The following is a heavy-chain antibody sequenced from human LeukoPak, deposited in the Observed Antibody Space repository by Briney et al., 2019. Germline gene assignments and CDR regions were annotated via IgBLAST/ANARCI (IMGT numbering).Heavy chain of an antibody. Sequence: SETLSLTCTVSGVPISSYYWSWIRQPAGKGLEWIGRIYTSGSTNYNPSLKSRVTMSVDTSKNQFSLKLSSVTAADTAVYYCARVDRYLGAFDIWGQGTMVTVSS. V-gene: IGHV4-4*07. CDR1: GVPISSYY. D-gene: IGHD3-9*01. J-gene: IGHJ3*02. CDR3: ARVDRYLGAFDI. CDR2: IYTSGST.